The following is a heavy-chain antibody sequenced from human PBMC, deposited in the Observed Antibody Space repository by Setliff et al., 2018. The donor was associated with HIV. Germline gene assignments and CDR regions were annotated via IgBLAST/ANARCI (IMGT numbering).Heavy chain of an antibody. D-gene: IGHD2-21*01. Sequence: ASVKVSCKASGFTFSNSAIHWVRQAPGERPEWMGWINVGDGGTKCADLLQGRVTMSRDKSANTVYLELSRLRSEDTGLYFCARGGEPYSYHGLDVWGQGTTVTVSS. CDR2: INVGDGGT. CDR1: GFTFSNSA. J-gene: IGHJ6*02. V-gene: IGHV1-3*01. CDR3: ARGGEPYSYHGLDV.